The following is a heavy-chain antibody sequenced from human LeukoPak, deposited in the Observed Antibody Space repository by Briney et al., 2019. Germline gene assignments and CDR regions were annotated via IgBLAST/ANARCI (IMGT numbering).Heavy chain of an antibody. CDR3: ARGDLWFGELFF. Sequence: GGSLRLSCAASGFTFSSYNMNWVRQAPGKGLEWVSSISRNSTFISYADSVKGRFTISRDNAKNSLYLQMNSLRAEDTAVYYCARGDLWFGELFFWGQGTLVTVSS. CDR2: ISRNSTFI. J-gene: IGHJ4*02. CDR1: GFTFSSYN. D-gene: IGHD3-10*01. V-gene: IGHV3-21*01.